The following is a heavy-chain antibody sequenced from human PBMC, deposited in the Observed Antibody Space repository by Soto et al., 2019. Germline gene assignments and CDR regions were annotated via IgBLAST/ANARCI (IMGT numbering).Heavy chain of an antibody. V-gene: IGHV4-61*03. CDR2: NYYSGST. D-gene: IGHD1-1*01. CDR3: ARRPRYGSGWNEASNWFDP. Sequence: QVQLQESGPGLVKPSETLSLTCTVSGGSVSSGSYYWSWIRQPPGKGLEWIGYNYYSGSTNYNPPLKTRVTISVVTSNDHVSLKLSSVTAADTAVYYCARRPRYGSGWNEASNWFDPWGQGTLVTVS. CDR1: GGSVSSGSYY. J-gene: IGHJ5*02.